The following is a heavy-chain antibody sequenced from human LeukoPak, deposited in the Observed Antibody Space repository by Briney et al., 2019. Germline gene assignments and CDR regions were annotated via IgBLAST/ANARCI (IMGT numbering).Heavy chain of an antibody. D-gene: IGHD5-18*01. CDR2: IYVSEST. CDR3: ARARGYSYGYYYYYMDV. V-gene: IGHV4-4*07. J-gene: IGHJ6*03. CDR1: GGSISGYY. Sequence: SETLSLTCTVSGGSISGYYWNWIRQPAGKGLEWIGRIYVSESTNYNPSLKSRVTMSVDTSKNQFSLKLSSVTAADTAVYYCARARGYSYGYYYYYMDVWGKGTTVTVSS.